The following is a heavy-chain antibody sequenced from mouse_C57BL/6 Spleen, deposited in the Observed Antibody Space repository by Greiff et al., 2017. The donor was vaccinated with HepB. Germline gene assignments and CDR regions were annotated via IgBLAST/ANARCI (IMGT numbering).Heavy chain of an antibody. CDR2: IYPRDGST. CDR1: GYTFTSYD. CDR3: AISYYYGSSLFAY. V-gene: IGHV1-85*01. J-gene: IGHJ3*01. D-gene: IGHD1-1*01. Sequence: LVESGPELVKPGASVKLSCKASGYTFTSYDINWVKQRPGQGLEWIGWIYPRDGSTKYNEKFKGKATLTVDTSSSTAYMELHSLTSEDSAVYFCAISYYYGSSLFAYWGQGTLVTVSA.